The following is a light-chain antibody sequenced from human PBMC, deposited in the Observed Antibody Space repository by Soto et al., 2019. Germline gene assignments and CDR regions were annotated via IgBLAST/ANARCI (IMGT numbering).Light chain of an antibody. Sequence: QSVLTQPPSVSGAPGQRGTISCTGSSSNIGAGYDVHWYQQRPGTAPRLLISANVNRPSGVPDRFSGSKSGTSASLAITGLQADDEGDSYCQSYDSTLSARYVFGTGTQLTVL. CDR3: QSYDSTLSARYV. V-gene: IGLV1-40*01. CDR2: ANV. CDR1: SSNIGAGYD. J-gene: IGLJ6*01.